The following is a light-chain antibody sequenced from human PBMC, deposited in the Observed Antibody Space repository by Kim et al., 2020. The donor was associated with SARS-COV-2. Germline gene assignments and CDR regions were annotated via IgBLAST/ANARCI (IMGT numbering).Light chain of an antibody. Sequence: SPGESATLSCRASQHVSSYLAWYQQKPGQAPRHLIYDASNRATSVPARFSGSGSGTDFTLTISSLEPEDFTVYYCQQRNNWPPITFGRGTRLEIK. J-gene: IGKJ5*01. V-gene: IGKV3-11*01. CDR2: DAS. CDR3: QQRNNWPPIT. CDR1: QHVSSY.